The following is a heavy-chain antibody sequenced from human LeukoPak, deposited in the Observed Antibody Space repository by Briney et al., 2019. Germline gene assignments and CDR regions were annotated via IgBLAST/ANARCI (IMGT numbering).Heavy chain of an antibody. CDR3: ARFPYDSSGYLPPGVLDY. Sequence: SETLSLTCTVSGGSISGYYWSWIRQPPGKGLEWIGYIPYSGSTNYNPSLKSRVTISVDTSKNQFSLKLSSVTAADTAVYYCARFPYDSSGYLPPGVLDYWGQGTLVTVSS. CDR2: IPYSGST. CDR1: GGSISGYY. D-gene: IGHD3-22*01. V-gene: IGHV4-59*01. J-gene: IGHJ4*02.